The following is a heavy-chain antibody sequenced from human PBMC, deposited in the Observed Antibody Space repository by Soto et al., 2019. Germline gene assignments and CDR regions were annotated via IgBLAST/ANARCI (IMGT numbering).Heavy chain of an antibody. Sequence: QVQLQESGPGLVKPSQTLSLTCTVSGGSISSGDYYWSWIRQPPGKGLEWIGYIYYSGSTYYNPSLKSRVTISVDTSKTQFSLELSSVTAADTAVYYCARAMVVTQNWFDPWGQGTLVTVSS. CDR2: IYYSGST. D-gene: IGHD2-21*02. CDR3: ARAMVVTQNWFDP. J-gene: IGHJ5*02. CDR1: GGSISSGDYY. V-gene: IGHV4-30-4*01.